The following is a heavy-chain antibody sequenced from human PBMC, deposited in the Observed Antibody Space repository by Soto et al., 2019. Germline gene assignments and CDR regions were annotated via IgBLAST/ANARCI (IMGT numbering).Heavy chain of an antibody. V-gene: IGHV1-18*01. CDR3: AASQQFDY. CDR2: INTYDGNT. CDR1: GYTFTSYG. Sequence: GXSVKVSCKASGYTFTSYGISWVRQAPGQGLEWMGWINTYDGNTNHAQKFQGRVTMTTDTSTSTAYTELRSLSSDDTAVYYCAASQQFDYWGQGTLVTVS. D-gene: IGHD6-13*01. J-gene: IGHJ4*02.